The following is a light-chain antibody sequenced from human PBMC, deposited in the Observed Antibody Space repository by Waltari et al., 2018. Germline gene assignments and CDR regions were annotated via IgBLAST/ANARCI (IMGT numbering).Light chain of an antibody. CDR2: SVS. J-gene: IGKJ4*01. Sequence: TRAGSKSISNYLACFQKKAEQAPNLLYYSVSTLRGVLPSRFSSSGASTDITLTISRLQHDDFATYYCQRFDAYPLTFGGGTKVEIK. CDR3: QRFDAYPLT. V-gene: IGKV1-9*01. CDR1: KSISNY.